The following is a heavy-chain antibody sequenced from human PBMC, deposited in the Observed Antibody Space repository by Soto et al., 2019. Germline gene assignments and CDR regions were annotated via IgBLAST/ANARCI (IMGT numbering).Heavy chain of an antibody. CDR3: ARVEGRNYDFWSGYYLNYFDY. CDR2: INPSGGST. J-gene: IGHJ4*02. CDR1: GYTFTSYY. D-gene: IGHD3-3*01. V-gene: IGHV1-46*01. Sequence: ASVKVSCKASGYTFTSYYMHWVRQAPGQGLEWMGIINPSGGSTSYAQKFQGRVTMTRDTSTSTVYMELSSLRSEDTAVYYCARVEGRNYDFWSGYYLNYFDYWGQGTLVTVSS.